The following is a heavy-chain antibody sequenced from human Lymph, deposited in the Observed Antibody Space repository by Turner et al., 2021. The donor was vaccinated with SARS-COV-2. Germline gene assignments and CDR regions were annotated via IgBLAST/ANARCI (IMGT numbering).Heavy chain of an antibody. Sequence: EVQLVETGGGLIQLGGSLRLSCAASGFTVSSNDVGWVRKAPGKGLEWVSVIYIGGTTYYADSVKGRFTISRDNSKNTLYLQMNSLRAEDTAVYYCARDLGPLAFDIWGQGTMVTVSS. CDR3: ARDLGPLAFDI. CDR2: IYIGGTT. J-gene: IGHJ3*02. V-gene: IGHV3-53*02. CDR1: GFTVSSND.